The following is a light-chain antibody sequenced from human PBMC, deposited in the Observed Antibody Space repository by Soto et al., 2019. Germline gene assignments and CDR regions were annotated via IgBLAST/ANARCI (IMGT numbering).Light chain of an antibody. Sequence: EIVMTQSPATLSVSPGETVALSCRASQSVRSNLAWYQQKPGQAPRLLIYAASTRATGIPVRFSGSGSETEFTLTISSLQSEDFAVYYCQQYNNWPPGFGQGTRLEIK. CDR1: QSVRSN. V-gene: IGKV3-15*01. J-gene: IGKJ5*01. CDR2: AAS. CDR3: QQYNNWPPG.